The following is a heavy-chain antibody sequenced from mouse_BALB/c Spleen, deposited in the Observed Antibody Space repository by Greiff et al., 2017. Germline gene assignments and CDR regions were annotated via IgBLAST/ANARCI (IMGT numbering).Heavy chain of an antibody. D-gene: IGHD1-1*01. V-gene: IGHV2-9*02. CDR2: IWAGGST. J-gene: IGHJ4*01. CDR1: GFSLTSYG. CDR3: ASYYGSSWGYAMDY. Sequence: VMLVESGPGLVAPSQSLSITCTVSGFSLTSYGVHWVRQPPGKGLEWLGVIWAGGSTNYNSALMSRLSISKDNSKSQVFLKTNSLQTDDTAMYYCASYYGSSWGYAMDYWGQGTSVTVSS.